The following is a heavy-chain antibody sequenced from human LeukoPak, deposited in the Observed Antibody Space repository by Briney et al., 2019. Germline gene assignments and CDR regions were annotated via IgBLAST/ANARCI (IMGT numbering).Heavy chain of an antibody. CDR2: ISGSGVST. V-gene: IGHV3-23*01. CDR3: AASSDAPGNY. CDR1: GFRFSSYA. J-gene: IGHJ4*02. Sequence: GGSLRLSCAASGFRFSSYAMSWVRQAPGKGLEWVSAISGSGVSTYYADSVKGRFTVSRDNSKNTLYLQMNSLRAEDTAVYYCAASSDAPGNYWGQGTLVTVSS. D-gene: IGHD2-2*01.